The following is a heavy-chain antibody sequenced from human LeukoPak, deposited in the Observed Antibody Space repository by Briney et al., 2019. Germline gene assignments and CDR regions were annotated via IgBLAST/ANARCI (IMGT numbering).Heavy chain of an antibody. V-gene: IGHV4-31*03. Sequence: PSQTLSLTCTVSGGSISSGAYYWSWIRQQPGKGLEWIGYIYYSESTYYNPSLKSRVTISVGTSKNQFSLKLSSVTAADTAVYYCARHDDSSGYYFDYWGQGTLVTVSS. J-gene: IGHJ4*02. D-gene: IGHD3-22*01. CDR3: ARHDDSSGYYFDY. CDR1: GGSISSGAYY. CDR2: IYYSEST.